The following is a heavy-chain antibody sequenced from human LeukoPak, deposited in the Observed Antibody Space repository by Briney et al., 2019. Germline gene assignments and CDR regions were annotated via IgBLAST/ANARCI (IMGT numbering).Heavy chain of an antibody. CDR3: ASCRGIQLWLPDY. CDR1: GFTFSSYE. V-gene: IGHV3-48*03. CDR2: ISSSGSTI. Sequence: GGSLRLSCAASGFTFSSYEMNWVRQAPGKGLEWVSYISSSGSTIYYADSVKGRFTISRDNAKNSLYLQMNSLRAEDTAVYYCASCRGIQLWLPDYWGQGTLVTVSS. J-gene: IGHJ4*02. D-gene: IGHD5-18*01.